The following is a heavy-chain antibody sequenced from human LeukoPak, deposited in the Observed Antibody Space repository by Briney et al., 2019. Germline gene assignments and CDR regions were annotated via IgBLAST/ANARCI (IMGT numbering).Heavy chain of an antibody. J-gene: IGHJ4*02. CDR2: ISSGSDYL. D-gene: IGHD2-2*01. CDR1: GFIYSRYS. Sequence: GGSLRLSCVASGFIYSRYSMNWVRQAPGKGLEGVSTISSGSDYLYHADSVRGRFTISRDNPRNSLYLQMRSLRGEDAAIYYCERDLSLGMPGGFDYWGQGILVTVSS. CDR3: ERDLSLGMPGGFDY. V-gene: IGHV3-21*01.